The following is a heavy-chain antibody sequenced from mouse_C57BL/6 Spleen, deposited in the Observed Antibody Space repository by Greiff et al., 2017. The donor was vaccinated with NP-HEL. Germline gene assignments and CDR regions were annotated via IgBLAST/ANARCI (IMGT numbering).Heavy chain of an antibody. Sequence: VQLQQSGPELVKPGASVKISCKASGYTFTDYYMNWVKQSHGKSLEWIGDINPNNGGTSYNQKFKGKATLTVDKSSSTAYMELRSLTSEDSAVYYCARRGGSPYYAMDYWGQGTSVTVSS. V-gene: IGHV1-26*01. D-gene: IGHD1-1*01. CDR2: INPNNGGT. J-gene: IGHJ4*01. CDR1: GYTFTDYY. CDR3: ARRGGSPYYAMDY.